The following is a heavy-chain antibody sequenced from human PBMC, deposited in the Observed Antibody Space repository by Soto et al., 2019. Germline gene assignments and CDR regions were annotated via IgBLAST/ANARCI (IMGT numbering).Heavy chain of an antibody. Sequence: QVQLVQSGAEVRKTGSSVKVSCKASGGTFSGHSISWVRQAPGQGLEWMGGIIPIFGTPNHAQKFQGRVTITADESTSTAYMELRSLRSEDTAIYYCARGWGYDSSDYYYAYWGQGTLVIVSS. D-gene: IGHD3-22*01. CDR3: ARGWGYDSSDYYYAY. CDR2: IIPIFGTP. V-gene: IGHV1-69*01. J-gene: IGHJ4*02. CDR1: GGTFSGHS.